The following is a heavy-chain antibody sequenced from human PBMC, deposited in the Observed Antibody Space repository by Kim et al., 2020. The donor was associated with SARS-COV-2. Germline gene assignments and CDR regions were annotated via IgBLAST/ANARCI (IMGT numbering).Heavy chain of an antibody. V-gene: IGHV4-34*01. D-gene: IGHD6-13*01. Sequence: LKSRVTISVDTSKNQFSLKLSSVTAADTAVYYCARGLGVVAAASTRYFDLWGRGTLVTVSS. CDR3: ARGLGVVAAASTRYFDL. J-gene: IGHJ2*01.